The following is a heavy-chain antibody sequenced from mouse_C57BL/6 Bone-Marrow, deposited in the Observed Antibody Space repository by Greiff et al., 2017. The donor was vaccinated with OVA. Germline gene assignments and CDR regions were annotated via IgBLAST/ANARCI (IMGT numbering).Heavy chain of an antibody. CDR1: GYTFTGYW. D-gene: IGHD2-1*01. V-gene: IGHV1-9*01. Sequence: VQLQQSGAELMKPGASVKLSCKATGYTFTGYWIEWVKQRPGHGLEWIGEILPGSGSTNFNEKFKGKATFTADKSSNTAYMQLSSLTTEDSDIYYCFYYGTLFAYWGQGTLVTVSA. J-gene: IGHJ3*01. CDR2: ILPGSGST. CDR3: FYYGTLFAY.